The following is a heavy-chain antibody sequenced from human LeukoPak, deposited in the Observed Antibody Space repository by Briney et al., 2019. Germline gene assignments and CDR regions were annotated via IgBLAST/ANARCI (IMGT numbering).Heavy chain of an antibody. Sequence: SVKVSCKASGGTFSSYAISWVRQAPGQGLEWMGGIIPIFGTANYAQKFQGRVTITADESTSTAYMELSSLRSEGTAVYYCAREESSGYYYDYWGQGTLVTVSS. D-gene: IGHD3-22*01. CDR3: AREESSGYYYDY. CDR2: IIPIFGTA. J-gene: IGHJ4*02. CDR1: GGTFSSYA. V-gene: IGHV1-69*01.